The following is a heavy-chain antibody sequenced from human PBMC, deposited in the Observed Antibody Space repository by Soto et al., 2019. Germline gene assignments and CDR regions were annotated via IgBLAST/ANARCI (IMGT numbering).Heavy chain of an antibody. CDR1: GGSFSGYY. Sequence: PSETLSLTCAVYGGSFSGYYWSWIRQPPGKGLEWIGEINHSGSTNYNPSLKSRVTISVDTSKNQFSLKLSSVTAADTAVYYCARATYYYGSGSYSPEFDYWGQGTLVTVSS. D-gene: IGHD3-10*01. V-gene: IGHV4-34*01. CDR2: INHSGST. J-gene: IGHJ4*02. CDR3: ARATYYYGSGSYSPEFDY.